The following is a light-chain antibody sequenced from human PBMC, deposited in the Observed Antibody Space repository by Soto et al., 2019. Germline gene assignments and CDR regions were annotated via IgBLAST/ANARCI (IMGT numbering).Light chain of an antibody. CDR1: QGISRW. CDR2: DAS. Sequence: DIQMTQSPSTLSAALGDRVTITCRASQGISRWLAWYQQRPGKDPKLLIYDASTLHSGVSSRFSGSGSGTEFTLTISSLQPNDSATYYCQQYTTYWTFGQGTKVDTK. CDR3: QQYTTYWT. J-gene: IGKJ1*01. V-gene: IGKV1-5*01.